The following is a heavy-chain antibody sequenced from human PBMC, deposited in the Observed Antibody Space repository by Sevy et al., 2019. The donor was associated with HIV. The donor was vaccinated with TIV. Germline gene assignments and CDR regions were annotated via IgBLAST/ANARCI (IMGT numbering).Heavy chain of an antibody. CDR3: AREGYYYRSGTYRPPNYYGMDV. V-gene: IGHV1-18*01. D-gene: IGHD3-10*01. Sequence: ASVKVSCKASGYTFSSYGISWVRQAPGQGLEWMGWISDYNGYTNYALKFQGRVTMSTETSTGTAYMELMSLRSDDTAVYFCAREGYYYRSGTYRPPNYYGMDVWGQGTAVTVSS. CDR1: GYTFSSYG. J-gene: IGHJ6*02. CDR2: ISDYNGYT.